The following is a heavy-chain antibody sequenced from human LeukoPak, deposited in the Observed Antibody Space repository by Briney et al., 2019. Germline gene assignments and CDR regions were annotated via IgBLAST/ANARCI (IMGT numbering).Heavy chain of an antibody. Sequence: SETLSLTCTVSGGSISSYYWSWIRQPAGKGLEWIGRIYTSGSTNYNPSLKSRVTTSVDTSKNQFSLKLSSVTAADTAVYYCARGYSGSYRGAFDIWGQGTMVTVSS. J-gene: IGHJ3*02. CDR1: GGSISSYY. D-gene: IGHD1-26*01. V-gene: IGHV4-4*07. CDR2: IYTSGST. CDR3: ARGYSGSYRGAFDI.